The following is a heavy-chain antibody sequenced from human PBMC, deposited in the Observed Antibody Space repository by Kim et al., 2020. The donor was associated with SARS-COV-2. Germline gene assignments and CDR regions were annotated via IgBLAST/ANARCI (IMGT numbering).Heavy chain of an antibody. Sequence: QNHADSVRGRFTISRDHSKNTVDLQMNSLRVEDTAVYYCARAREKSFDYWGQGTLVTVSS. J-gene: IGHJ4*02. CDR2: Q. V-gene: IGHV3-33*01. CDR3: ARAREKSFDY.